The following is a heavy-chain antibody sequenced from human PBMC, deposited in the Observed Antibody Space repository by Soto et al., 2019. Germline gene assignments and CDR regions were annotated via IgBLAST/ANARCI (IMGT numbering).Heavy chain of an antibody. CDR2: IYYSGST. CDR3: AGQEDSYGFRGWFDP. V-gene: IGHV4-59*08. J-gene: IGHJ5*02. D-gene: IGHD5-18*01. Sequence: SETLSVTWVISGGSISSYYWSWIRQPPGKGLEWIGYIYYSGSTNYNPSLKSRVTISVDTSKNQFSLRLSSVTAADTAVYYCAGQEDSYGFRGWFDPWGQGTLVTVSS. CDR1: GGSISSYY.